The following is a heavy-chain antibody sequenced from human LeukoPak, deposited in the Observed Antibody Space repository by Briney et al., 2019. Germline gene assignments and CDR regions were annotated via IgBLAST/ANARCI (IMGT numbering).Heavy chain of an antibody. Sequence: GGSLRLSCAASGFTFSSYGMHWVRQAPGKGLEWVSVISGNGVSTYYADSVKGRFTISRDNAKNSLYLQMNSLRAEDTAVYYCARDSSSWYRGEYYYYMDVWGKGTTVTVSS. CDR3: ARDSSSWYRGEYYYYMDV. CDR1: GFTFSSYG. CDR2: ISGNGVST. D-gene: IGHD6-13*01. J-gene: IGHJ6*03. V-gene: IGHV3-23*01.